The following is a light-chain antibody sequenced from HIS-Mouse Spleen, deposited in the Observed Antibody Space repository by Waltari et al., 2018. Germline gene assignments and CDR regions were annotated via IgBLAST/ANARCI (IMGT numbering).Light chain of an antibody. CDR1: QSVSSY. CDR3: QQRSNWPPT. Sequence: EIVLTQSPATLSLSLGERATLPCRASQSVSSYLAWYQHKPGQAPRLLIYDASNRATGIPARFSGSGSGTDFTLTISSLEPEDFAVYYCQQRSNWPPTFGQGTKVEIK. J-gene: IGKJ1*01. V-gene: IGKV3-11*01. CDR2: DAS.